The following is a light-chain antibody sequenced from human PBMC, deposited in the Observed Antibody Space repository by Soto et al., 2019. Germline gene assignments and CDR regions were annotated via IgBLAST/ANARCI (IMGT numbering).Light chain of an antibody. CDR1: QSVGSY. J-gene: IGKJ4*01. Sequence: EIVVTQSPATLSLSPGERATLSCRTSQSVGSYLAWYQKKPGKAPRLLIYDASNRATGIPARFGGSGSGRDFTLSISSLETEDFAEYYGQPRSTWPPLSFGGGTQVEIK. V-gene: IGKV3-11*02. CDR3: QPRSTWPPLS. CDR2: DAS.